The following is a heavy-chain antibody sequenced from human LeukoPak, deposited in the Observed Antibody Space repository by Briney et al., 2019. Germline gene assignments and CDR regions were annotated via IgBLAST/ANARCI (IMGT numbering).Heavy chain of an antibody. CDR3: VRSAFHAGSGNYYDY. Sequence: GGSLRLSCAASGFTFSSYAMHWVRQAPGKGLEWVAGIAYDGSDKVYTDSVKGRFTISRDNAENTLYLQMNSLRVEDTAVYYCVRSAFHAGSGNYYDYWGQGTLVTVSS. J-gene: IGHJ4*02. V-gene: IGHV3-30-3*01. D-gene: IGHD3-22*01. CDR1: GFTFSSYA. CDR2: IAYDGSDK.